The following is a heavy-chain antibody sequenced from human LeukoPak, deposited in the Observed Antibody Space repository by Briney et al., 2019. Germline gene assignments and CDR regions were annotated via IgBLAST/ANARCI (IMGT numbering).Heavy chain of an antibody. CDR3: TNVRNWNYGEVDV. CDR2: IRSKAYGGTT. D-gene: IGHD1-7*01. Sequence: GRSLRLSCTASGFTFGDYAMSWFRQAPGKGLEWVGFIRSKAYGGTTEYAASVKGRFTISRDDSKSIACLQMNSLKTEDTAVYYCTNVRNWNYGEVDVWGQGTTVTVSS. J-gene: IGHJ6*02. CDR1: GFTFGDYA. V-gene: IGHV3-49*03.